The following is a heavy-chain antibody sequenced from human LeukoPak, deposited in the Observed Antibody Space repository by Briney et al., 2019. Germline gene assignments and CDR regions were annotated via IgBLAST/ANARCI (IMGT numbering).Heavy chain of an antibody. CDR3: ARGPSLWFGEMGWFDP. CDR1: GYSISSGYN. V-gene: IGHV4-38-2*02. J-gene: IGHJ5*02. Sequence: SETLSLTCTVSGYSISSGYNWGWIRQPPGKGLEWIGSIYHSGSTYYNPSLKSRVTISVDTSKNQFSLKLSSVTAADTAVYYCARGPSLWFGEMGWFDPWGQGTLVTVSS. D-gene: IGHD3-10*01. CDR2: IYHSGST.